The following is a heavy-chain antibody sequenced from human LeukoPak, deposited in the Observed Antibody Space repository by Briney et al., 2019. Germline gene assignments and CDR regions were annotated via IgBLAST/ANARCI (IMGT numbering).Heavy chain of an antibody. CDR1: GYTFTGYY. D-gene: IGHD3-10*01. J-gene: IGHJ4*02. CDR3: ARDYYGSGSYYSADENYFDY. Sequence: ASVKVSCKASGYTFTGYYMHWVRQAPGQGLEWMGWINPNSGGTNYAQKFQGRVTMTRDTSISTAYMELSRLRSDDTAVYYCARDYYGSGSYYSADENYFDYWGQGTLVTVSS. CDR2: INPNSGGT. V-gene: IGHV1-2*02.